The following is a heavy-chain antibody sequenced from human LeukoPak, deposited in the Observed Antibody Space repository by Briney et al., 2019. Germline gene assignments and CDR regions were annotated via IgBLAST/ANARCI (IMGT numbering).Heavy chain of an antibody. CDR3: ASRPIAAADYYFDY. D-gene: IGHD6-13*01. CDR1: GGSFSGYY. Sequence: PSETLSLTCAVYGGSFSGYYWSWIRQPPGKGLEWIGEINHSGSTNYNPSLKSRVTISVDTSKNQFSLKLSSVTAADTAVYYCASRPIAAADYYFDYWGQGTLVTVSS. J-gene: IGHJ4*02. V-gene: IGHV4-34*01. CDR2: INHSGST.